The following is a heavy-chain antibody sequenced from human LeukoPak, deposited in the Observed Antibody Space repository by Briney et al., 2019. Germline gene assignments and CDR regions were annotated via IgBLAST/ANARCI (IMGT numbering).Heavy chain of an antibody. CDR1: GFTFSNAW. J-gene: IGHJ3*02. V-gene: IGHV3-15*01. CDR2: IKSKTDGGTT. D-gene: IGHD1-26*01. Sequence: GGSLRLSCAASGFTFSNAWMSWVRQAPGKGLEWVGRIKSKTDGGTTDYAAPVKGRFTISRDDSKNTLYLQMNSLKTEDTAVYYCTTTTKWERYDAFDIWGQGTMVTVSS. CDR3: TTTTKWERYDAFDI.